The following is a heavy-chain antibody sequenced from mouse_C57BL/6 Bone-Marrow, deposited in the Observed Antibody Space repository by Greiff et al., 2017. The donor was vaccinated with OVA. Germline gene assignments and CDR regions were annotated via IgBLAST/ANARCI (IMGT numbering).Heavy chain of an antibody. Sequence: VKLQESGAELVKPGASVKLSCKASGYTFTSYWMHWVKQRPGRGLEWIGRIDPNSGGTKYNEKFKSKATLTVDKPSSTAYMQLSSLTSEDSAVYYCAPGNYDWDYYAMDYWGQGTSVTVSS. J-gene: IGHJ4*01. CDR1: GYTFTSYW. D-gene: IGHD2-4*01. V-gene: IGHV1-72*01. CDR2: IDPNSGGT. CDR3: APGNYDWDYYAMDY.